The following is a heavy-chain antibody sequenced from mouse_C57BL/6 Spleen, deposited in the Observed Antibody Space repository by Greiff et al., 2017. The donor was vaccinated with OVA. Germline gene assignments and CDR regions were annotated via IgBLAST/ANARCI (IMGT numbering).Heavy chain of an antibody. CDR3: TREYGDYYGSSYAMDY. D-gene: IGHD1-1*01. Sequence: EVKLMESGEGLVKPGGSLKLSCAASGFTFSSYAMSWVRQTPEKRLEWVAYISSGGDYIYYADTVKGRFTISRDNARNTLYLQMSSLKSEDTAMYYCTREYGDYYGSSYAMDYWGQGTSVTVPS. CDR2: ISSGGDYI. CDR1: GFTFSSYA. J-gene: IGHJ4*01. V-gene: IGHV5-9-1*02.